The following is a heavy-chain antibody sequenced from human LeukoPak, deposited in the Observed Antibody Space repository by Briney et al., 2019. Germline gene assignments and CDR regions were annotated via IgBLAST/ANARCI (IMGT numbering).Heavy chain of an antibody. V-gene: IGHV3-33*01. CDR2: IWYDGSNK. Sequence: GGPLRLSCAASGFTFSSYGMHWVRQAPGKGLEWVAVIWYDGSNKYYADSVKGRFTISRDNSKNTLYLQMNSLRAEDTAVCYCARDYGDIVVVPAPYYGMDVWGKGTTVTVSS. J-gene: IGHJ6*04. CDR3: ARDYGDIVVVPAPYYGMDV. CDR1: GFTFSSYG. D-gene: IGHD2-2*01.